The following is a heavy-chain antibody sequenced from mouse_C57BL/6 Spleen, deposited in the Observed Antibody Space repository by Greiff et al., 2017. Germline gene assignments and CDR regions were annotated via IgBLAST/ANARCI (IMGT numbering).Heavy chain of an antibody. V-gene: IGHV1-64*01. CDR3: ANRVTTVVAYYAMDY. D-gene: IGHD1-1*01. CDR1: GYTFTSYW. J-gene: IGHJ4*01. Sequence: VQLQQPGAELIKPGASVKLSCKASGYTFTSYWMHWVKQRPGQGLEWIGMIHPNSGSTNYNEKFKSKATLTVDKSSSTAYMQLSSLTSEDSAVYDCANRVTTVVAYYAMDYRGQGTSVTVSS. CDR2: IHPNSGST.